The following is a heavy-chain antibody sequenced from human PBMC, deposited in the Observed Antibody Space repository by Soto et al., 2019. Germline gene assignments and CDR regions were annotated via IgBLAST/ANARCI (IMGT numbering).Heavy chain of an antibody. CDR2: IDPTDSYT. J-gene: IGHJ6*02. V-gene: IGHV5-10-1*01. D-gene: IGHD2-2*01. CDR3: GRLSQLPNYYSYAMDV. CDR1: GYKFTSYW. Sequence: PGESLKISCKGSGYKFTSYWINWVRQKPGKGLEWMGRIDPTDSYTKYSPSFQGHVTISADKSFSTAYLQWSRLKASDTAMYYCGRLSQLPNYYSYAMDVWGQGTTVTVSS.